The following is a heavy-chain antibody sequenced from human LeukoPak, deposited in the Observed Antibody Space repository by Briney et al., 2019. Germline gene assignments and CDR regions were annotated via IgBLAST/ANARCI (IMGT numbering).Heavy chain of an antibody. CDR3: AKDGLRDWALDY. CDR2: ISWNSGSI. D-gene: IGHD2-21*02. V-gene: IGHV3-9*01. CDR1: GFTFSSYE. J-gene: IGHJ4*02. Sequence: GGSLRLSCAASGFTFSSYEINWVRQAPGKGLEWVSGISWNSGSIGYADSVKGRFTISRDNAKNSLYLQMNSLRAEDTALYYCAKDGLRDWALDYWGQGTLVTVSP.